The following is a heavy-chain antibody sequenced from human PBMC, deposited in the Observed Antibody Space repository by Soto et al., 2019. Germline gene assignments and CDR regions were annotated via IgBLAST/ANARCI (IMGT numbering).Heavy chain of an antibody. CDR2: IIPIFGTA. V-gene: IGHV1-69*06. D-gene: IGHD6-6*01. Sequence: QVQLVQSGAEVKKPGSSVKVSCKASGGTFSSYAISWVRQAPGQGLEWMGGIIPIFGTANYAQKFQGRVTITADKSTSTAYMELSSLRSEDTAVSYCARDRANLYSSSSVGGMDVWGQGTTVTVSS. CDR3: ARDRANLYSSSSVGGMDV. CDR1: GGTFSSYA. J-gene: IGHJ6*02.